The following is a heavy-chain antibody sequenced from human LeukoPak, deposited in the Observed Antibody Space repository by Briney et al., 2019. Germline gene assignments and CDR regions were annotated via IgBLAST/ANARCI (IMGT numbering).Heavy chain of an antibody. CDR1: GFTSSSYW. D-gene: IGHD1-26*01. Sequence: TGGSLRLSCAASGFTSSSYWMHWVRQAPGKGLVWVSRINSDGSSTDYVDSVKGRFTISRGSASNTVYLQMNSLRAEDTAVYYCVSRWELLHWGQGTLVTVSS. J-gene: IGHJ4*02. V-gene: IGHV3-74*01. CDR2: INSDGSST. CDR3: VSRWELLH.